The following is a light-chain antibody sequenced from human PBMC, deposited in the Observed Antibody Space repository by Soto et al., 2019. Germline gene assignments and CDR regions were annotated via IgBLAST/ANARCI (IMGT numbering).Light chain of an antibody. CDR1: SSNIGNHL. CDR2: ENN. CDR3: GTWDSSLSAYV. J-gene: IGLJ1*01. Sequence: QSVLTQPPSISAAPGQKVTISCSGSSSNIGNHLVSWYQQFPGTAPKLLIYENNKRPSGIPDRFSGSKFGTSATLGITGIQTGDEADYYCGTWDSSLSAYVFGTGTKVTVL. V-gene: IGLV1-51*02.